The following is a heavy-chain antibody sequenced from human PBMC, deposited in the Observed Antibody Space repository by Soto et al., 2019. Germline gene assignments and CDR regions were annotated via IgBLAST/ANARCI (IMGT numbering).Heavy chain of an antibody. CDR2: MNPNSGKG. V-gene: IGHV1-8*01. CDR1: GYIFGSYD. Sequence: ASVKVSCRASGYIFGSYDISWVRQGTGQGLEWMGWMNPNSGKGGYAQKFQGRVTMTRDTSTSTAYMELSSLTSDDTAIYYCARMATSGTLNWFDPWGQETLVTVSS. J-gene: IGHJ5*02. CDR3: ARMATSGTLNWFDP.